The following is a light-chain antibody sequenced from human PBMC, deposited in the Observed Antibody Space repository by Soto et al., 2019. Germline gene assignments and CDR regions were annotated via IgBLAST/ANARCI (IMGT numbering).Light chain of an antibody. Sequence: DIQMTQSPSSLSASVGDRGTITCQASQDIKNYLNWYEQKSGKAPKLLXYDASDLETGVPSRFSGSGSGTEFTLTISSLQPDDFATYYCQQYNSYSWTFGPGTKVDIK. J-gene: IGKJ1*01. CDR2: DAS. V-gene: IGKV1-33*01. CDR1: QDIKNY. CDR3: QQYNSYSWT.